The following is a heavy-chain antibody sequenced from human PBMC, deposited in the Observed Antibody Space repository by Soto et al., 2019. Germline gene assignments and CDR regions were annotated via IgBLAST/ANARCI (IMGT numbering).Heavy chain of an antibody. D-gene: IGHD3-22*01. CDR3: ATHIHYYDSSGYQDY. Sequence: SVKVSCKASGFTFTSSAVQWVRQARGQRLEWIGWIVVGSGNTNYAQKFQERVTITRDMSTSTAYMELSSLRSEDTAVYYCATHIHYYDSSGYQDYWGQGTLVTVSS. CDR2: IVVGSGNT. V-gene: IGHV1-58*01. J-gene: IGHJ4*02. CDR1: GFTFTSSA.